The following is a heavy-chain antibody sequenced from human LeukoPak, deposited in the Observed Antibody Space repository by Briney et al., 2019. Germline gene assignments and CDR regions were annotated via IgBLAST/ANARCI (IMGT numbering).Heavy chain of an antibody. J-gene: IGHJ5*02. CDR3: GYFCPSLLGFDP. V-gene: IGHV3-9*01. CDR2: ISWNSGSI. CDR1: GFTFSDYY. D-gene: IGHD3-22*01. Sequence: GGSLRLSCAASGFTFSDYYMSWIRQAPGKGLEWVSGISWNSGSIGYADSVKGRFTISRDNAKNSLYLQMNSLRAEDTALENSGYFCPSLLGFDPWGQGTLVTVSS.